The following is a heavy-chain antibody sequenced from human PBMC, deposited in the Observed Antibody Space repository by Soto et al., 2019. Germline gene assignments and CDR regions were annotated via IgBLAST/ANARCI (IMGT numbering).Heavy chain of an antibody. V-gene: IGHV3-33*01. D-gene: IGHD1-26*01. Sequence: QVQLVESGGGVVQPGRSLRLSGAASGFTFNNYGMHWVRQAPGKWLEWVALIWHDGSNKGYADSVKGRFTISRDNSKNTLNLQMNSLRVEDTAVYYCTRAAIKGELLDYWGQGTHVTFSS. CDR3: TRAAIKGELLDY. CDR1: GFTFNNYG. CDR2: IWHDGSNK. J-gene: IGHJ4*02.